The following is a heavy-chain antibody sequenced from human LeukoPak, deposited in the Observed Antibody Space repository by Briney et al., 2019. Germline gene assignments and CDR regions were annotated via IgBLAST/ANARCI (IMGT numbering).Heavy chain of an antibody. D-gene: IGHD5-24*01. Sequence: SETLSLTCAVYGGSFSGYYWSWIRQPPGKGLEWIGEINHSGSTNYNPSLKSRVTISVDTSKNQFSLKLSSVTAADTAVYYCASTRRDGYPFDYWGQGTLVTVSS. CDR1: GGSFSGYY. V-gene: IGHV4-34*01. J-gene: IGHJ4*02. CDR3: ASTRRDGYPFDY. CDR2: INHSGST.